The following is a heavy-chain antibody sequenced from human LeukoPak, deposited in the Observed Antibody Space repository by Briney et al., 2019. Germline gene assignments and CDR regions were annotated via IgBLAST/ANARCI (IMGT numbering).Heavy chain of an antibody. J-gene: IGHJ4*02. D-gene: IGHD2-21*02. CDR3: ARAPHIVVVTAMAFDY. V-gene: IGHV3-33*01. CDR2: IWYDGSNK. CDR1: GFTFSSYG. Sequence: GGSLRLSCAASGFTFSSYGMHWVRQAPGKGLEWVAVIWYDGSNKYYADSVKGRFTISRDNSKNTLYLQMNSLRAEDTAVYYCARAPHIVVVTAMAFDYWGQGTLVTVSS.